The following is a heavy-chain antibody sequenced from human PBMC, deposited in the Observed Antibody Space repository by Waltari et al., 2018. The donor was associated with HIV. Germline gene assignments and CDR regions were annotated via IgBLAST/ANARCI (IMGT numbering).Heavy chain of an antibody. J-gene: IGHJ4*02. Sequence: QVQLVESGGGVVQPGRSLRLSCAASGFTFTTYGLYWVRQAPDKGLEWVAFISFDASNQYYGYSVKGRFTISRDDSKNTLFLQMNSLSPEDTAMYYCVRDPLAYYDFWSAYYFGDDWGQGTLVTVSS. D-gene: IGHD3-3*01. CDR2: ISFDASNQ. CDR3: VRDPLAYYDFWSAYYFGDD. V-gene: IGHV3-30*03. CDR1: GFTFTTYG.